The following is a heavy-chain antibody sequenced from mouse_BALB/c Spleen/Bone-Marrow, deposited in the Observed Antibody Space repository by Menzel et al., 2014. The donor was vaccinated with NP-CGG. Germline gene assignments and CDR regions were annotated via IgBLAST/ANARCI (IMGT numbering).Heavy chain of an antibody. J-gene: IGHJ3*01. CDR1: GFSLTSYG. Sequence: QVQLKESGPGLVAPSQRLSITCTVSGFSLTSYGVSWVRQPPGKGLEWLGVIRADGSTSYHSTLISRLSISKDNSKSQVFLKLNSLQTDDTAAYYCAKGEPYLAWFAYWGQGTLVTVSA. D-gene: IGHD5-1*01. V-gene: IGHV2-3*01. CDR2: IRADGST. CDR3: AKGEPYLAWFAY.